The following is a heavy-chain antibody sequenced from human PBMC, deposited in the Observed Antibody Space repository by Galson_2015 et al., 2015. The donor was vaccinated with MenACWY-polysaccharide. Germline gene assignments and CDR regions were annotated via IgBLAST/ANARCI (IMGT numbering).Heavy chain of an antibody. J-gene: IGHJ4*02. D-gene: IGHD1-26*01. CDR1: GFTFSSYS. V-gene: IGHV3-48*02. CDR2: IHAKGNII. Sequence: SLRLSCAASGFTFSSYSMDWVRQAPGKGLEWLSYIHAKGNIINYADSVKGRFTISRDNAENAVYLQMNSLRDDDTAVYYCARDRPDSGPGPFDYWGQGTLVTVSS. CDR3: ARDRPDSGPGPFDY.